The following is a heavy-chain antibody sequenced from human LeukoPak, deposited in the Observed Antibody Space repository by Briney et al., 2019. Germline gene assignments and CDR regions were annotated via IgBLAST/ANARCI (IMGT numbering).Heavy chain of an antibody. CDR3: ARDRARLRYFDWGFDY. D-gene: IGHD3-9*01. CDR1: GFTFSSYS. V-gene: IGHV3-21*01. Sequence: GGSLRLSCAASGFTFSSYSMTWVRQAPGKGLEWVSSISSSSSYIYYADSVKGRFTISRDNAKNSLYLQMNSLRAEDTAVYYCARDRARLRYFDWGFDYWGQGTLVTVPS. J-gene: IGHJ4*02. CDR2: ISSSSSYI.